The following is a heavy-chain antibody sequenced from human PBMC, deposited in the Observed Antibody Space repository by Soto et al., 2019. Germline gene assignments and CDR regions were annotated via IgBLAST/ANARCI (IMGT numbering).Heavy chain of an antibody. CDR3: AAGGGLPRYY. D-gene: IGHD5-12*01. Sequence: QLQLQESGSGLVKPSQTLSLTCAVSGGSISSGGYSWSWIRQPPGKGLEWIGYIYHIGSTYYNPSLKSRITISVDRPKNPFSLKLSSVTAADTAVYYCAAGGGLPRYYWGQGTLVTVSS. CDR2: IYHIGST. J-gene: IGHJ4*02. V-gene: IGHV4-30-2*01. CDR1: GGSISSGGYS.